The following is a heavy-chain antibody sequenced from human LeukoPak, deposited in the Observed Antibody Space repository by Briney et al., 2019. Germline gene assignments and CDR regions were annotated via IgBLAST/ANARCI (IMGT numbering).Heavy chain of an antibody. J-gene: IGHJ4*02. CDR2: IYYRVTS. D-gene: IGHD4-17*01. V-gene: IGHV4-59*12. Sequence: PSETLSLTCTVSGDSISTYYWSRIRQPPGKGLEWIGYIYYRVTSDYNPSLKSRVTISVDTSKNQFSLKLSSVTAADTAVYYCARGFYGDYGHFDYWGQGTLVTVSS. CDR1: GDSISTYY. CDR3: ARGFYGDYGHFDY.